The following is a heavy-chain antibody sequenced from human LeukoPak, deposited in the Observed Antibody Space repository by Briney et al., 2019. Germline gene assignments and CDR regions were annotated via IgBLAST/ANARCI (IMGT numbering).Heavy chain of an antibody. Sequence: SVKVSFKAFGCTFISYAYNWVRPPPAQGLDGVGGIIPIFGTANYAQKFQGRVTSTADQSTSTAYKELSSLRSEDTAVYYCAAGLEGWYYYYMDVWGKGTTVTVSS. D-gene: IGHD5-24*01. J-gene: IGHJ6*03. CDR3: AAGLEGWYYYYMDV. CDR1: GCTFISYA. V-gene: IGHV1-69*13. CDR2: IIPIFGTA.